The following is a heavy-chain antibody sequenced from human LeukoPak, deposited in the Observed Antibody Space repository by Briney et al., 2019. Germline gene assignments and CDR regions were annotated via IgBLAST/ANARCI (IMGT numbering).Heavy chain of an antibody. D-gene: IGHD1-26*01. J-gene: IGHJ4*02. V-gene: IGHV3-30-3*02. CDR1: GFTFSSYA. CDR2: ISYDGSNK. CDR3: AKYGPQDSGSSHFDY. Sequence: GGSLRLSCAASGFTFSSYAMHWVRQAPGKGLEWVAVISYDGSNKYYADSVKGRFTISRDNSKNTLYLQMNSLRAEDTAIYYCAKYGPQDSGSSHFDYWGQGALVTVSS.